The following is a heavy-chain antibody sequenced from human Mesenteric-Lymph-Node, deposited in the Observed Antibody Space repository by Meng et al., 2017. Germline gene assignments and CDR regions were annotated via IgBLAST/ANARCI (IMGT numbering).Heavy chain of an antibody. CDR2: IIPIFGTA. Sequence: SVKVSCKASGGTFGSYAISWVRQAPGQGLEWMGGIIPIFGTANYAQKFQGRVTITTDESTSTAYMELSSLRSEDTAVYYCARGGRVDWNVVDYWGQGTLVTVSS. V-gene: IGHV1-69*05. J-gene: IGHJ4*02. CDR1: GGTFGSYA. D-gene: IGHD1-1*01. CDR3: ARGGRVDWNVVDY.